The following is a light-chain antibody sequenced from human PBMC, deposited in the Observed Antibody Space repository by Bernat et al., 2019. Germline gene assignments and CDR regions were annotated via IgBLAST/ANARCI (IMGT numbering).Light chain of an antibody. CDR3: CSYAGAYTWV. V-gene: IGLV2-11*01. J-gene: IGLJ3*02. Sequence: QSALTQPRSVSGSPGQSVTISCTGTSSDVGGYKHVSWYQQHPGKAPQLIIYDVSKRPSGVPDRFSGSKSGNTASLTISGLQADGEADFYCCSYAGAYTWVFGGGTSLAVL. CDR1: SSDVGGYKH. CDR2: DVS.